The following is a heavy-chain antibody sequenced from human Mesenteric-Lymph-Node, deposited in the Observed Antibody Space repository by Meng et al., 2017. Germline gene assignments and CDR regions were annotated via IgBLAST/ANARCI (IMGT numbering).Heavy chain of an antibody. CDR1: GGSISSSSYY. CDR2: MYYSGST. Sequence: QLHLQESGPGLVKPSETLSLPFTVFGGSISSSSYYWGWIRQPPGKGLEWIGSMYYSGSTYYNPSLKSRVTISVDTSKNQFSLKLSSVTAADTAVYYCAREGRSHQVGVSVYWGQGNLVTVSS. D-gene: IGHD2-21*01. J-gene: IGHJ4*02. V-gene: IGHV4-39*07. CDR3: AREGRSHQVGVSVY.